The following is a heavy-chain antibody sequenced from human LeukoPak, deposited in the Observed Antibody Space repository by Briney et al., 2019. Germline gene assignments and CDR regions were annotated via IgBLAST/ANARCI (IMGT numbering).Heavy chain of an antibody. CDR1: GGTFSSYA. Sequence: LVKVSCKASGGTFSSYAISWVRQAPGQGLEWMGGIIPIFGTANYAQKFQGRVTITTDESTSTAYMELSSLRSEDTAVYYCARRPYYYDSSGYPLGAFDIWGQGTMVTVSS. D-gene: IGHD3-22*01. V-gene: IGHV1-69*05. CDR2: IIPIFGTA. CDR3: ARRPYYYDSSGYPLGAFDI. J-gene: IGHJ3*02.